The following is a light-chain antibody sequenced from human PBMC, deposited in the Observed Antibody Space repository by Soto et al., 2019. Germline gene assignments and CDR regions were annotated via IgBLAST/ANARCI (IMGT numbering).Light chain of an antibody. CDR2: AAS. Sequence: DIQMTQSPSSLSASVGDRVTITCRASQSISSYLNWYQQKPVKVPKLLIYAASSLQGGVPSRFSGSGCRTDFTLTISRLPPEDFATYYCQQSYSTPRTFGQGTKVDIK. CDR1: QSISSY. J-gene: IGKJ1*01. CDR3: QQSYSTPRT. V-gene: IGKV1-39*01.